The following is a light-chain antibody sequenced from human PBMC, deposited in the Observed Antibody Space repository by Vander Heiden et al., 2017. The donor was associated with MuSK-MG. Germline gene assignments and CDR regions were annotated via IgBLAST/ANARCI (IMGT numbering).Light chain of an antibody. CDR2: AAS. CDR3: QKDNRAPGT. Sequence: DIQMTQSPSSLSASIGDRVTITCRASQGIGNFLGWYQQKPGQAPKLLIYAASTLLSAVPSRFSGSGSGTDFTLTITSLQPEDVATYFCQKDNRAPGTFGQGTKV. V-gene: IGKV1-27*01. J-gene: IGKJ1*01. CDR1: QGIGNF.